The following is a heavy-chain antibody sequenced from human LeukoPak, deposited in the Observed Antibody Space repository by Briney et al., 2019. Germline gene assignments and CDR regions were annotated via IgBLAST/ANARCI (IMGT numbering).Heavy chain of an antibody. V-gene: IGHV1-18*01. CDR1: GYTFNNYG. CDR3: ARSEQLGNWFDP. Sequence: ASVKVSCKTSGYTFNNYGISWARQAPGQGLEWMGWISAYNGNTNYAQKLQGRVTMTTDTSTSTAYMELRSMRSDDTAVYYCARSEQLGNWFDPWGQGTLVTVSS. J-gene: IGHJ5*02. D-gene: IGHD1-14*01. CDR2: ISAYNGNT.